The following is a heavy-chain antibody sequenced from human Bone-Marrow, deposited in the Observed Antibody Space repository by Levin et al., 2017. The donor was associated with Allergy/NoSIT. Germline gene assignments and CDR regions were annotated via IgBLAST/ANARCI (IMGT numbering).Heavy chain of an antibody. D-gene: IGHD4-17*01. Sequence: PGGSLRLSCAASGFTFSNAWMSWVRQAPGKGLEWVGRIKSKTDGGTTDYAAPVKGRFTISRDDSKNTLYLQMNSLKTEDTAVYYCTTEPGDYGVSWFDPWGQGTLVTVSS. V-gene: IGHV3-15*01. J-gene: IGHJ5*02. CDR2: IKSKTDGGTT. CDR3: TTEPGDYGVSWFDP. CDR1: GFTFSNAW.